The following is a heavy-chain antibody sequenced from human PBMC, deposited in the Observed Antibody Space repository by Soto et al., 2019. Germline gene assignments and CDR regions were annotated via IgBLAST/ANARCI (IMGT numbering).Heavy chain of an antibody. CDR1: GYTFTSYY. D-gene: IGHD6-6*01. CDR2: INPSGGST. Sequence: ASVKVSCKASGYTFTSYYMHWVRQAPGQGLEWMGIINPSGGSTSYAQKFQGRVTMTRDTSTSTVYMELSSLRSEDTAVYYCARDPSAGELVYYYYYMDVWGKGTTVTVSS. CDR3: ARDPSAGELVYYYYYMDV. V-gene: IGHV1-46*01. J-gene: IGHJ6*03.